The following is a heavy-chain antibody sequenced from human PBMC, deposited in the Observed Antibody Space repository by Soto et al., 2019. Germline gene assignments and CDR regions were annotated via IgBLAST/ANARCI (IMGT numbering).Heavy chain of an antibody. CDR1: GGSISSSSFF. D-gene: IGHD5-12*01. CDR2: VHYLGST. J-gene: IGHJ4*02. V-gene: IGHV4-39*01. Sequence: PAETLSLTCTVSGGSISSSSFFCGCIRQPPGKGLECIGNVHYLGSTCYNASLTSRVTISVDTSKNQFSLKLSSVTASDSAVYSCARGIGYYFDSWGQGTLVTVSS. CDR3: ARGIGYYFDS.